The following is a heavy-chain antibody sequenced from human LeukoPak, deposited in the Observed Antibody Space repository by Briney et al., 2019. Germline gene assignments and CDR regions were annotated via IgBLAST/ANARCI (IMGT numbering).Heavy chain of an antibody. J-gene: IGHJ6*02. Sequence: PGGSLRLSCEASGFTFSTYAVSWVRQAPGKGLEWVSAISGSGGSTYYADSVKGRFTIPRDNSKNTLYLQMNSLRAKDTAVYYCAKVQRDFVVVAAATRDYYYYGMDVWGQGTTVTVSS. CDR1: GFTFSTYA. CDR3: AKVQRDFVVVAAATRDYYYYGMDV. D-gene: IGHD2-15*01. V-gene: IGHV3-23*01. CDR2: ISGSGGST.